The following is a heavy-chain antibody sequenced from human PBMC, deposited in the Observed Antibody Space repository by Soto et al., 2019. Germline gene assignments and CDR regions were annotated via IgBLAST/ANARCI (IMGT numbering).Heavy chain of an antibody. D-gene: IGHD3-3*01. J-gene: IGHJ5*02. Sequence: QVQLVQSGAEVKKPGASVKVSCKASGYSFTSYAIHWVRQAPGQRLEWMGWINAGNGHTKYSQKFQGRVTITRDTSATTAYMELSSLRSEDTAVYYGARERSGALEWLLLTWGQGTLVTVSS. CDR3: ARERSGALEWLLLT. V-gene: IGHV1-3*01. CDR1: GYSFTSYA. CDR2: INAGNGHT.